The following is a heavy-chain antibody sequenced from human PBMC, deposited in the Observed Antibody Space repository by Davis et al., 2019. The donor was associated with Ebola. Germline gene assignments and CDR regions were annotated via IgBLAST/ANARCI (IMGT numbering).Heavy chain of an antibody. CDR2: ISRYSKTI. Sequence: GESLKISCAASGFSFSYYSMNWVRQAPGKGLEWISFISRYSKTIHYADSVKGRFTVSRDNSKNTLYLQMKSLRPEDTASYYCAIDADFGEYGWFDPWGQGTLVIVSS. J-gene: IGHJ5*02. CDR1: GFSFSYYS. CDR3: AIDADFGEYGWFDP. V-gene: IGHV3-48*01. D-gene: IGHD4-17*01.